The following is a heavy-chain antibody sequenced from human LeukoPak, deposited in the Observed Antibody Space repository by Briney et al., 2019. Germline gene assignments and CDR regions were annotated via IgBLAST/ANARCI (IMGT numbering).Heavy chain of an antibody. CDR2: IRSLAFGGTT. D-gene: IGHD2-21*02. CDR1: GFTFGDYA. Sequence: PGGSLRLSCTTSGFTFGDYALSWFRQAPGKGLEWVTFIRSLAFGGTTEYAASVKGRFTISRDDSKSIAYLQMNSLISEDTAVYYCSRTRRVSCGGACYSFDYWGQGTLVTVSS. CDR3: SRTRRVSCGGACYSFDY. J-gene: IGHJ4*02. V-gene: IGHV3-49*03.